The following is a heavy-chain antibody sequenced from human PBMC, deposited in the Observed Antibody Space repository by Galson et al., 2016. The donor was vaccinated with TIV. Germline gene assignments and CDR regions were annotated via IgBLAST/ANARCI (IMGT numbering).Heavy chain of an antibody. CDR2: IRHDGSRR. Sequence: SLRLSCAASGFTFSSFGMHWVRQAPGKGLEWVALIRHDGSRRYYADSVKGRFTISRDDSKSTLYLQMNGLRRDDSAVYYCASGVVAHTYYFYGMDVWGQGTTVTVSS. CDR3: ASGVVAHTYYFYGMDV. V-gene: IGHV3-30*02. D-gene: IGHD2-15*01. CDR1: GFTFSSFG. J-gene: IGHJ6*02.